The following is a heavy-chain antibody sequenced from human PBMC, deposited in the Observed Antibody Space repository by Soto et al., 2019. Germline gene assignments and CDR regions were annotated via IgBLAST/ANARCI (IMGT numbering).Heavy chain of an antibody. V-gene: IGHV3-15*07. Sequence: GGSLRLSCAASGFNFSNAWMNWVRQDPGKGLEWVGRIKSKTDGGTTDYAAPVKGRFTISRDDSKNTLYLQMNSLKTEDTAVYYCTTDFHGLGPGLSGMDVWGQGTTVTVSS. CDR3: TTDFHGLGPGLSGMDV. D-gene: IGHD3-10*01. J-gene: IGHJ6*02. CDR2: IKSKTDGGTT. CDR1: GFNFSNAW.